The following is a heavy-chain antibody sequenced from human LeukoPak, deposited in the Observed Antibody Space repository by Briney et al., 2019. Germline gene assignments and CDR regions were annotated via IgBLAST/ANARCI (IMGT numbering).Heavy chain of an antibody. Sequence: GGSLRLSCAASGFTFDDYAMHWVRQAPGKGLEWVSLISWDGGIIYYADSVKGRFTISRDNAKNTLYLQMNSLRAEDTAVYYCARELAVGGTWFDPWGQGTLVTVSS. V-gene: IGHV3-43D*03. CDR3: ARELAVGGTWFDP. D-gene: IGHD6-19*01. CDR1: GFTFDDYA. CDR2: ISWDGGII. J-gene: IGHJ5*02.